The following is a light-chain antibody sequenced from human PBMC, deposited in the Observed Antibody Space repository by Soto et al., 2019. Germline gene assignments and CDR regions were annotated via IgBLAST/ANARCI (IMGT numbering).Light chain of an antibody. J-gene: IGKJ5*01. V-gene: IGKV3-11*01. Sequence: EVVLTQSPATLSLSPGERATLSCRASQSVDRYIAWYQQKPGQAPRLIIYDVSNRATGIPVRFSGSGSGTDFTLTISSLEPEDFAVYYCQQRKHWPPLTFGQGTRLEIK. CDR2: DVS. CDR1: QSVDRY. CDR3: QQRKHWPPLT.